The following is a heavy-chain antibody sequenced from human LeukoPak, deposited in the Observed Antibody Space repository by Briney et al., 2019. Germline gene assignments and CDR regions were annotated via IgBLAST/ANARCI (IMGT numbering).Heavy chain of an antibody. Sequence: GASVKVSCKASGGSFSSFAISWMRQAPGQCLEVMGRIIPIFNTTNYAHKFRGRVTITADRSTSTAYMELGSLKSEDTAVYYCARGDRDGYNLYYFDYWGQGTLVTVSS. J-gene: IGHJ4*02. CDR3: ARGDRDGYNLYYFDY. V-gene: IGHV1-69*06. D-gene: IGHD5-24*01. CDR2: IIPIFNTT. CDR1: GGSFSSFA.